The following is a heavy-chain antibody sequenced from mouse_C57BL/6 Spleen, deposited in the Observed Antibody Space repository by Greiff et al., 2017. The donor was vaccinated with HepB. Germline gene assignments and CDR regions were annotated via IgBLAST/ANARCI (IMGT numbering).Heavy chain of an antibody. J-gene: IGHJ2*01. CDR1: GYTFTSYW. CDR2: IDPSDSYT. V-gene: IGHV1-69*01. CDR3: ARKQGDYYYGYYFDY. D-gene: IGHD1-1*01. Sequence: HVQLQQPGAELVMPGASVKLSCKASGYTFTSYWMHWVKQRPGQGLEWIGEIDPSDSYTNYNQKFKGKSTLTVDKSSSTAYMQLSSLTSEDSAVYYCARKQGDYYYGYYFDYWGQGTTLTVSS.